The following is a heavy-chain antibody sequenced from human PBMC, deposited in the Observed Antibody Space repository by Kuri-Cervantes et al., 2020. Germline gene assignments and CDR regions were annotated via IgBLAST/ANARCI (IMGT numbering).Heavy chain of an antibody. V-gene: IGHV3-7*03. Sequence: GESLKISCAASGFTVSSNYMSWVRQAPGKGLEWVANIKQDGSEKYYVDSVKGRFTISRDNAKNSLYLQMNSLRAEDTAVYYCARGDYGDNRWGYFDLWGRGTLVTVSS. CDR2: IKQDGSEK. D-gene: IGHD4-23*01. J-gene: IGHJ2*01. CDR3: ARGDYGDNRWGYFDL. CDR1: GFTVSSNY.